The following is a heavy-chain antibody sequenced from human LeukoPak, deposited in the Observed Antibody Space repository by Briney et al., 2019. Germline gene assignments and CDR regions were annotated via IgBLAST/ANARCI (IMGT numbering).Heavy chain of an antibody. D-gene: IGHD1-26*01. CDR3: TTRSYYVSIFDY. J-gene: IGHJ4*02. CDR1: GFTFSNAW. Sequence: GGSLRLSCAASGFTFSNAWMSWVRQAPGKGLEWVGRIKSKTDGGTTDYAAPVKGRFTISRDDSKNTLYLQMNSLKTEDTAVYYCTTRSYYVSIFDYWGQGTLVTVSS. CDR2: IKSKTDGGTT. V-gene: IGHV3-15*01.